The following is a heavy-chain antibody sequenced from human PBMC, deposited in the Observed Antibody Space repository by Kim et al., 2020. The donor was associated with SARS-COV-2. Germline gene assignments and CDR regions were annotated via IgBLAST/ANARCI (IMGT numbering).Heavy chain of an antibody. Sequence: SVKVSCKASGGTFSSYAISWVRQAPGQGLEWMGGIIPIFGTANYAQKFQGRVTITADESTSTAYMELSSLRSEDTAVYYCARLGMATIGRSTGGFDYWGQGTLVTVSS. D-gene: IGHD5-12*01. CDR3: ARLGMATIGRSTGGFDY. V-gene: IGHV1-69*13. CDR1: GGTFSSYA. J-gene: IGHJ4*02. CDR2: IIPIFGTA.